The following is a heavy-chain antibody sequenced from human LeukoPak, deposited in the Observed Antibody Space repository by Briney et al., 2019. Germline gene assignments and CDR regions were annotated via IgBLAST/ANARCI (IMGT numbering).Heavy chain of an antibody. CDR3: ARDSGKRGSPTVVVPAATYYFDY. CDR2: INPSGGST. V-gene: IGHV1-46*01. J-gene: IGHJ4*02. Sequence: GASVKVSCKASGYTFTSYYMHWVRQAPGQGLEWMGIINPSGGSTSYAQKFQGRVTMTRDTSTSTVYMELSSLRSEDTAVYYCARDSGKRGSPTVVVPAATYYFDYWGQGTLVTVSS. CDR1: GYTFTSYY. D-gene: IGHD2-2*01.